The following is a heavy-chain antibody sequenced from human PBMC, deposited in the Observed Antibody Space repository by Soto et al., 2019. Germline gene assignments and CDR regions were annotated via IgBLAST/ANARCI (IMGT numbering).Heavy chain of an antibody. CDR1: GFTFSSYG. D-gene: IGHD5-18*01. CDR3: ARDKADGIQLWLNNWFDP. V-gene: IGHV3-33*01. Sequence: QVQLVESGGGVVQPGRSLRLSCAASGFTFSSYGMHWVRQAPGKGLEWVAVIWYDGSNKYYADSVKGRFTISRDNSKNTLYLHMNSLRAEDPGVYYCARDKADGIQLWLNNWFDPWRQGTLVTVSS. CDR2: IWYDGSNK. J-gene: IGHJ5*02.